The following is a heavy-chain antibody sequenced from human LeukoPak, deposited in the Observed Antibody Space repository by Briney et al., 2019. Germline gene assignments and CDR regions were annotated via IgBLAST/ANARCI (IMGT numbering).Heavy chain of an antibody. V-gene: IGHV4-34*01. CDR3: ARGQGTVTTH. Sequence: PSETLSLTCAVSGGAFSGYYWTWIRQPPGKGLEWIGEINHSGSANYNPSLKSRVTISLDTSKNQFSLKLSSVTAADTAVYYCARGQGTVTTHWGQGTLVTVSS. CDR2: INHSGSA. J-gene: IGHJ4*02. CDR1: GGAFSGYY. D-gene: IGHD4-17*01.